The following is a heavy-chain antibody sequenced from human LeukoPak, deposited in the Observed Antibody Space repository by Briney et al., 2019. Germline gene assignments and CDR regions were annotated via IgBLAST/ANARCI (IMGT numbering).Heavy chain of an antibody. CDR1: GFTFSSYD. J-gene: IGHJ3*02. Sequence: GGSLRLSCAASGFTFSSYDMHWVRQAPGKGLEWVSGIGTAGDTYYPGSIKGRFTFSRENAKNSLFLQMNGLRVGDTAVYYCARGSYCSGGACSPVGAVDIWGQGTVVTVSS. D-gene: IGHD2-15*01. CDR3: ARGSYCSGGACSPVGAVDI. V-gene: IGHV3-13*01. CDR2: IGTAGDT.